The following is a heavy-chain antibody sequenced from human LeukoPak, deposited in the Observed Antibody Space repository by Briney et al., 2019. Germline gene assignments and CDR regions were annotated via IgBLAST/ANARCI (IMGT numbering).Heavy chain of an antibody. CDR3: ARGRYNWRRDYYFDY. V-gene: IGHV4-34*01. Sequence: SETLSLTCAVYGGSFSGYYWSWIRQPPGKGLEWIGEINHSGSTNYNPSLKSRVTISVDTSKNQFSLKLSSVNAADTAVYYCARGRYNWRRDYYFDYWGQGTLVTVSS. D-gene: IGHD1-1*01. J-gene: IGHJ4*02. CDR2: INHSGST. CDR1: GGSFSGYY.